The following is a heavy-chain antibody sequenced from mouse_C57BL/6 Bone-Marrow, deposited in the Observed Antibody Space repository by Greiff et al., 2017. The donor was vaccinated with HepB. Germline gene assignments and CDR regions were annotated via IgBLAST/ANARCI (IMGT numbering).Heavy chain of an antibody. D-gene: IGHD1-1*01. J-gene: IGHJ4*01. CDR3: ARCRYGSSFTYYYAMDY. Sequence: VQLQQSVAELVRPGASVKLSCTASGFNIKNTYMHWVKQRPEQGLEWIGRIDPANGNTKYAPKFQGKATITADTSSNTAYLQLSSLTSEDTAIYYCARCRYGSSFTYYYAMDYWGQGTSVTVAS. CDR1: GFNIKNTY. V-gene: IGHV14-3*01. CDR2: IDPANGNT.